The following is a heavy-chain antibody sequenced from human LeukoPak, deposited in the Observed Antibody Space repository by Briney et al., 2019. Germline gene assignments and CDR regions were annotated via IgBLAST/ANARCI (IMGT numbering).Heavy chain of an antibody. Sequence: PSETLSLTCAVYGGSFSGYYWSWIRQPPGKGLEWIGEINHSGSTNYNPSLKRRVTISVDTSKNQFSLKLSSVTAADTAVYYCARHWNWFDPWGQGTLVTVSS. J-gene: IGHJ5*02. V-gene: IGHV4-34*01. CDR2: INHSGST. CDR1: GGSFSGYY. CDR3: ARHWNWFDP.